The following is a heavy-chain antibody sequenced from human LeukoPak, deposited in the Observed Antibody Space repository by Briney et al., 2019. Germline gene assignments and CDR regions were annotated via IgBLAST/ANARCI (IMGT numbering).Heavy chain of an antibody. CDR2: IYPGDSDI. CDR3: ARDQSRRGYSGYDPFDY. J-gene: IGHJ4*02. CDR1: GYSFTNYW. D-gene: IGHD5-12*01. V-gene: IGHV5-51*01. Sequence: GESLKISCKSSGYSFTNYWIGWVRQMPGKGLEWMGIIYPGDSDIRYSPSFQGQVTISADKSISTAYLQWSSLKASDTAMYYCARDQSRRGYSGYDPFDYWGQGTLVTVSS.